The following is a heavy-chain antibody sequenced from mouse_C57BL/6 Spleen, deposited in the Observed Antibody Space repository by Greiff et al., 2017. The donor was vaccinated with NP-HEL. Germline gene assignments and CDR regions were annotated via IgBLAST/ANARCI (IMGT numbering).Heavy chain of an antibody. D-gene: IGHD1-1*02. Sequence: VQLQQSGAELVRPGTSVKVSCKASGYAFTNYLIEWVKQRPGQGLEWIGVINPGSGGTNYNEQFKGKATLTADKSSSTAYMQLSSLTSEDSAVYFCARRGSTTRGMDYWGQGTSVTVSS. CDR3: ARRGSTTRGMDY. V-gene: IGHV1-54*01. J-gene: IGHJ4*01. CDR1: GYAFTNYL. CDR2: INPGSGGT.